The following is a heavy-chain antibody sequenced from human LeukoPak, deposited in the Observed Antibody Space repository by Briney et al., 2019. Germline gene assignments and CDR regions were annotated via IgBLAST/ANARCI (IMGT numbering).Heavy chain of an antibody. CDR2: INHSGST. J-gene: IGHJ5*02. D-gene: IGHD6-13*01. CDR1: GGSFSGYY. CDR3: ARGHSSSWSRTDWFDP. V-gene: IGHV4-34*01. Sequence: SETLSLTCAVYGGSFSGYYWSWIRQPPGKGVEWIGEINHSGSTNYNPSLKSRVTISVDTSKNQFSLKLSSVTAADTAVYYCARGHSSSWSRTDWFDPWGQGTLVTVSS.